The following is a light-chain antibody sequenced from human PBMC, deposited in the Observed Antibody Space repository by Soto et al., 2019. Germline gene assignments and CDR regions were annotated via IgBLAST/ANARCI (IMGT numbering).Light chain of an antibody. Sequence: QSVLTQPPSASGSPGQSVTISCTGTSSDVGGYNYVSWYQQHPGKAPKLIIYEVSHRPSGVSNRFSGSKSDNTASLTISGLQAEDEADYYCSSYTSISTLYVFGTGTKVTVL. CDR2: EVS. V-gene: IGLV2-14*01. CDR1: SSDVGGYNY. CDR3: SSYTSISTLYV. J-gene: IGLJ1*01.